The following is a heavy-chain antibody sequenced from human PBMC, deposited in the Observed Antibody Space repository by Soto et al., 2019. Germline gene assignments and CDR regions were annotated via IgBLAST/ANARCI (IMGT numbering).Heavy chain of an antibody. J-gene: IGHJ4*02. CDR2: IIPIFGTA. CDR3: ARDGGRHSGGIDY. Sequence: QVQLVQYGAAVKKHGSSVKVSCKASGGTFSSYSINWVRQAPGQGLEWMGEIIPIFGTANYAQKFQGRVTITAAESTSTAYMELSSLRSEDTAVYYCARDGGRHSGGIDYWGQGTLVTVSS. V-gene: IGHV1-69*01. D-gene: IGHD1-26*01. CDR1: GGTFSSYS.